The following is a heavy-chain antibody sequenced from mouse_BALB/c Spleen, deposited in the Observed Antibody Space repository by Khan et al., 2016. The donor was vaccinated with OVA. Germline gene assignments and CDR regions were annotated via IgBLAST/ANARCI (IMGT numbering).Heavy chain of an antibody. D-gene: IGHD1-1*02. CDR3: ARPLYGYYAMDY. CDR1: GFDFSRYW. CDR2: INPDSSTI. V-gene: IGHV4-1*02. Sequence: EVKLLESGGGLVQPGGSLKLSCAASGFDFSRYWMSWVRQAPGKGLEWIGEINPDSSTINYTPSLKDKFIISRDNAKNTLYLQMSKVRSEDTALYYCARPLYGYYAMDYWGQGTSVTVSS. J-gene: IGHJ4*01.